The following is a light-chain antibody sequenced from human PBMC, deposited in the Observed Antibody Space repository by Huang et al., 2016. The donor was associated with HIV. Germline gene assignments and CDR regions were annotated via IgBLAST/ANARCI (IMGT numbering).Light chain of an antibody. CDR3: QQYYNTPGYT. V-gene: IGKV1-NL1*01. CDR2: ATS. J-gene: IGKJ2*01. Sequence: DIQMTQSPSSLSASVGDRVTITCRASQGISNSLAWYQEKPGQAPQLLMYATSTLESEGLSRFSGSGSGTDYTLTISGLQPEDSATYYCQQYYNTPGYTFGQGTKVEIK. CDR1: QGISNS.